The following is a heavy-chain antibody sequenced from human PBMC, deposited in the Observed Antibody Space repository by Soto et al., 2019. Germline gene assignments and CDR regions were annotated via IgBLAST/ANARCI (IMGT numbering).Heavy chain of an antibody. CDR1: GYSFTSYW. J-gene: IGHJ3*02. D-gene: IGHD3-3*01. CDR3: ARQAYYDFWSGYYTTAFDI. V-gene: IGHV5-51*01. CDR2: IYPGDSDT. Sequence: GESLKISCKGSGYSFTSYWIGWVRQMPGKGLEWMGIIYPGDSDTRYSPSFQGQVTISADKSISTAYLQWSSLKASDTAMYYCARQAYYDFWSGYYTTAFDIWGQGTMVTVSS.